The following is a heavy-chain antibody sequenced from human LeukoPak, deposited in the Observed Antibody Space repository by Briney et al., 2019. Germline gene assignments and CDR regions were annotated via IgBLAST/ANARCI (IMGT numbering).Heavy chain of an antibody. J-gene: IGHJ5*02. CDR1: GFTFSSYA. CDR3: ARDLDWGAFDA. V-gene: IGHV3-23*01. D-gene: IGHD3-9*01. CDR2: ISPSGSIS. Sequence: PGGSLRLSCVASGFTFSSYAMSWVCQAPGKGLEWVSGISPSGSISYYADSVKGRFTISRDNSKNTVSLQMNSLRAEDTALYYCARDLDWGAFDAWGQGTLVTVSS.